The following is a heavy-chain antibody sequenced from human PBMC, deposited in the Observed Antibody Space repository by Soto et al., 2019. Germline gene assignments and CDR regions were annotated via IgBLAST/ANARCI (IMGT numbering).Heavy chain of an antibody. J-gene: IGHJ3*01. CDR3: VKEGSGWDSRRSFDS. CDR1: GLTFSNYG. V-gene: IGHV3-23*01. CDR2: ISGTGGSA. D-gene: IGHD6-19*01. Sequence: PGGSLRLSCAASGLTFSNYGMNGGRQAPGKGLEWVGGISGTGGSAYHADSVKGRLTISRDNCKHTLYLQMTSLRGEDTAIYYCVKEGSGWDSRRSFDSWGRRTTVPVSS.